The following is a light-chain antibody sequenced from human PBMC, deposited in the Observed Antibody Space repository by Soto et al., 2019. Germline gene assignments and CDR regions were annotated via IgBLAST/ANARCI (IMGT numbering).Light chain of an antibody. CDR1: SSDVGGYDY. J-gene: IGLJ1*01. V-gene: IGLV2-14*01. CDR2: EVT. Sequence: QSVLTQPASVSGSPGQSIAISCTGTSSDVGGYDYVSWYQQHPDKAPKLMIYEVTKRPSGVSNRFSGSKSGNTASLTTSGLQPEDEADYYCSSHTSGSTRVFGSGTKVTVL. CDR3: SSHTSGSTRV.